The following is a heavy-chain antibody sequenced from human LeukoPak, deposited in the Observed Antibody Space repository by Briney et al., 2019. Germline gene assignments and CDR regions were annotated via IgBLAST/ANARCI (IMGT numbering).Heavy chain of an antibody. V-gene: IGHV3-43D*03. J-gene: IGHJ4*02. CDR2: ISWEGGST. D-gene: IGHD3-16*01. CDR3: AKGGYDPDYYFDY. Sequence: GGSLRLSCASTGFTFDDYAMPWVRQAPGKGLEWVSLISWEGGSTYYADCVKGRFTISRDNYKNSLYLQMISLRAEDTALYYCAKGGYDPDYYFDYWGQGTLVTVSS. CDR1: GFTFDDYA.